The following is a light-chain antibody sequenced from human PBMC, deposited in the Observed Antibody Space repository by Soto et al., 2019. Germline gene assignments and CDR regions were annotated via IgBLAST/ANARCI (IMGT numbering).Light chain of an antibody. CDR2: YDS. Sequence: SYELTQPPSVSVAPGKTARITCGGNNIGSKAVHWYQQKPGQAPVLVISYDSDRPSGSPERFSCSNSGNTATLTISRVEAGDEADYYCQVWDRTSDHVFGTGTKLTVL. V-gene: IGLV3-21*04. CDR3: QVWDRTSDHV. J-gene: IGLJ1*01. CDR1: NIGSKA.